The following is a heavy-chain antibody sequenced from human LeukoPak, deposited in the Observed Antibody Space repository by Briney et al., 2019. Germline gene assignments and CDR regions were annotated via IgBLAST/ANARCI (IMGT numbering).Heavy chain of an antibody. Sequence: GGSLRLSCAASGFTFSDYYMSWIRQAPGKGLEWVSAISGSGGSTYYADSVKGRFTISRDNSKNTLYLQMNSLRAEDTAVYYCAKKYQLLYFDYWGQGTLVTVSS. V-gene: IGHV3-23*01. CDR1: GFTFSDYY. CDR3: AKKYQLLYFDY. J-gene: IGHJ4*02. D-gene: IGHD2-2*01. CDR2: ISGSGGST.